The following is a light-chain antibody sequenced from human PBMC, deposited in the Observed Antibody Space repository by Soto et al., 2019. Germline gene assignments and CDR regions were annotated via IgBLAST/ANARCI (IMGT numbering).Light chain of an antibody. J-gene: IGKJ5*01. V-gene: IGKV1-12*01. CDR2: AAS. CDR1: QSISTW. CDR3: QQGDSFPIT. Sequence: DIQMTQSPSSVSASVGDRVTITCRASQSISTWLAWYQQKRGTVPKLLIYAASSLQSGVPSRFSGSGAGTEFTLTITSLQPEDFGTYYCQQGDSFPITFGQGTRLEIK.